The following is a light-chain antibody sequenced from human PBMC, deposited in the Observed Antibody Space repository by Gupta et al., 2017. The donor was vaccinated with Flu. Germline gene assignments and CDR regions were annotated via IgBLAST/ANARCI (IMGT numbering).Light chain of an antibody. J-gene: IGKJ2*01. CDR3: QQRSNWPVT. V-gene: IGKV3-11*01. Sequence: VLTQSPATLSLSPGERATLSCRASQSVSSYLAWYQQKPGQAPRLLIYDASNRATGIPARFSGSGSGTDFTLTISSLEPEDFAVYYCQQRSNWPVTFGQGTKLEIK. CDR1: QSVSSY. CDR2: DAS.